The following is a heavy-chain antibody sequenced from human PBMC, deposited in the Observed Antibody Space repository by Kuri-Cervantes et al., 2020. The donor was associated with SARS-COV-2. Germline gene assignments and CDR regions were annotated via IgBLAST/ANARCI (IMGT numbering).Heavy chain of an antibody. CDR2: ISYSGGT. V-gene: IGHV4-39*07. CDR1: GGSISASTYY. J-gene: IGHJ6*02. D-gene: IGHD5-18*01. CDR3: VRGRSTLTAFYYYHGVDV. Sequence: GSLRLSCTVSGGSISASTYYWGWIRQPPGKGLEWIGGISYSGGTYYNPSLKSRVAISVDTSKNQFYLKLTSVTAADTAVYYCVRGRSTLTAFYYYHGVDVWGQGTTVTVSS.